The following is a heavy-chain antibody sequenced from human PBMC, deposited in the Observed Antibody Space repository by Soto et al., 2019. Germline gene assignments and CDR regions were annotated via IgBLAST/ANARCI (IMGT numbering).Heavy chain of an antibody. CDR3: ARGSRQWYSSSWYFDY. V-gene: IGHV1-2*04. Sequence: ASVKVSRKASGYTFTGYYMHWVRQAPGQGLEWMGWINPNSGGTNYAQKFQGWVTMTRDTSISTAYMELSRLRSDDTAVYYCARGSRQWYSSSWYFDYWGQGTLVTVSS. CDR1: GYTFTGYY. CDR2: INPNSGGT. D-gene: IGHD6-6*01. J-gene: IGHJ4*02.